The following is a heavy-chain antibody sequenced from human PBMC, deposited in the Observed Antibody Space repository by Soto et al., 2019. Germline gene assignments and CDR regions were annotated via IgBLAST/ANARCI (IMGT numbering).Heavy chain of an antibody. D-gene: IGHD3-22*01. V-gene: IGHV5-51*01. CDR1: GCSFTSYW. J-gene: IGHJ5*02. CDR3: ARQKGYYDSSGRLDWFDP. Sequence: GGSLKISCKGSGCSFTSYWIGWVRQMPGKGLEWMGIIYPGDSDTRYSSSFQGQVTISADKSISTAYLQWNSLKASDTAIYYCARQKGYYDSSGRLDWFDPWGQGTLVTVSS. CDR2: IYPGDSDT.